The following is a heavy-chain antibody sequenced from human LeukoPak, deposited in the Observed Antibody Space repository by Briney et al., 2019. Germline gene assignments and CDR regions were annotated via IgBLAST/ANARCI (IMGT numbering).Heavy chain of an antibody. CDR1: GFTFSSYE. V-gene: IGHV3-48*03. J-gene: IGHJ4*02. D-gene: IGHD5-24*01. CDR3: ARESGGYNQLDY. CDR2: ISRGGSTI. Sequence: GGSLRLSCAASGFTFSSYEMNWVRQAPGKGLEWVSYISRGGSTIYYDYADSVKGRFTISRDNAQNSLYLQMNSLRAEDTAVYYCARESGGYNQLDYWGQGTLVTVSS.